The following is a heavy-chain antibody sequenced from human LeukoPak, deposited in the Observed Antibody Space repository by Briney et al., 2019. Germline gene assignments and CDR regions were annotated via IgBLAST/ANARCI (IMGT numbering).Heavy chain of an antibody. D-gene: IGHD3-22*01. V-gene: IGHV4-59*01. J-gene: IGHJ4*02. CDR2: IYYSGST. Sequence: PSETLSFTCTVSGGSISSYYWSWIRQPPGKGLEWIGYIYYSGSTNYNPSLKSRVTISVDTSKNQFSLKLSSMTAADTAVYYCARAGVDLDSSGYYYETKYFDYWGQGTLVTVSS. CDR1: GGSISSYY. CDR3: ARAGVDLDSSGYYYETKYFDY.